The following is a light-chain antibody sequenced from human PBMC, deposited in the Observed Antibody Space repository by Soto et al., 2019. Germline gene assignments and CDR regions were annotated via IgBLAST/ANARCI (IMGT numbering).Light chain of an antibody. CDR2: GNS. CDR3: QSYDSSLSGWG. J-gene: IGLJ3*02. Sequence: QSVLTQPPSVSGAPGQRVTISCTGSSSNIGAGYDVHWYQPLPGTAPKLLIYGNSNRPSGVPDRFSGSKSGTSASLAITGLQAEDEADYYCQSYDSSLSGWGFGGGTKLTVL. V-gene: IGLV1-40*01. CDR1: SSNIGAGYD.